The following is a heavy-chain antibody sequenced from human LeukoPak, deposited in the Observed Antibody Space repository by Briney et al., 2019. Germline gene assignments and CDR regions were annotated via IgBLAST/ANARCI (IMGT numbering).Heavy chain of an antibody. CDR1: GYTFTSYG. Sequence: SVKVSCKASGYTFTSYGISWVRQAPGQGLEWMGRIIPILGIANYAQKFQGRVTITADKSTSTAYMELSSLRSEDTAVYYCARSLLIAAAGTPFDYWGQGTLVTVSS. V-gene: IGHV1-69*04. CDR2: IIPILGIA. CDR3: ARSLLIAAAGTPFDY. J-gene: IGHJ4*02. D-gene: IGHD6-13*01.